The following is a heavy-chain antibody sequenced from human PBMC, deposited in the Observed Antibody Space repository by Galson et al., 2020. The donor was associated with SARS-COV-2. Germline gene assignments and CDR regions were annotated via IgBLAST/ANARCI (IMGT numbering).Heavy chain of an antibody. J-gene: IGHJ5*02. V-gene: IGHV1-24*01. CDR1: GYTLTELS. CDR3: ATGPPTYYGSGSSPYWFDP. CDR2: FDPEDGET. D-gene: IGHD3-10*01. Sequence: ASVKVSCKVSGYTLTELSMHWVRQAPGKGLEWMGGFDPEDGETIYAQKFQGRVTMTEDTSTDTAYMELSSLRSEDTAVYYCATGPPTYYGSGSSPYWFDPWGQGTLVTVSS.